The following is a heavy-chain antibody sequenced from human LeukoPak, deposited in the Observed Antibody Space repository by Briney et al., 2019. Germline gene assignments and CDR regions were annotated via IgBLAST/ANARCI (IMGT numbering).Heavy chain of an antibody. D-gene: IGHD3-9*01. J-gene: IGHJ4*02. CDR1: GYTFTADY. Sequence: ASVKVSCKASGYTFTADYMHWVRQAPGQGLEWMGWINPNSGGTNYAQKFQGRVTMTRDTSISTAYMELSRLRSDDTAVYYCARSSRYDIWTGYPYWGQGTLVTVSP. V-gene: IGHV1-2*02. CDR2: INPNSGGT. CDR3: ARSSRYDIWTGYPY.